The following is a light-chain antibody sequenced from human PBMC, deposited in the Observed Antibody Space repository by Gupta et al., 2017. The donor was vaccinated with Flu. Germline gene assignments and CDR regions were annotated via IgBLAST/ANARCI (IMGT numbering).Light chain of an antibody. J-gene: IGLJ3*02. CDR3: QSADSSCTSWV. Sequence: GRSARITCSGDALPKQYAYWYQQKPGQAPVLVIYKDSERPSGIPGRFSGSSSGTTVTLTISGVQAEDEADYYSQSADSSCTSWVFGGGTKLTVL. CDR2: KDS. CDR1: ALPKQY. V-gene: IGLV3-25*03.